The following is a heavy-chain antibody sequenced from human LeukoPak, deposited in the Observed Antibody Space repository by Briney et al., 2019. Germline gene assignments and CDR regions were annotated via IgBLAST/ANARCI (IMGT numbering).Heavy chain of an antibody. J-gene: IGHJ4*02. CDR1: GFTFSSYW. CDR2: IKQDGSEK. CDR3: ARVRTSCFFDY. V-gene: IGHV3-7*03. D-gene: IGHD2-2*01. Sequence: GGSLRLSCAASGFTFSSYWMSWVRQAPGKGLEWVTNIKQDGSEKYYVDSVKGRFTISRDNAKNSLYLQMNSLRAEDTAVYYCARVRTSCFFDYWGQGTLVTVSS.